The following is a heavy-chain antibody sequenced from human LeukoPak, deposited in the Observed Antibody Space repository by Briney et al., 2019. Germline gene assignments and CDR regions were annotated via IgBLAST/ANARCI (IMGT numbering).Heavy chain of an antibody. CDR1: GFTFGGYW. J-gene: IGHJ4*02. D-gene: IGHD6-6*01. Sequence: GGSLRLSCRASGFTFGGYWMYWVRQAPGEGLEWVANINFDGSEKNYVDSVKGRFTISRDNAKNSLYLQMNSLRAEDTAVYYCARDGVSSSPDFDYWGQGTLVIV. V-gene: IGHV3-7*01. CDR2: INFDGSEK. CDR3: ARDGVSSSPDFDY.